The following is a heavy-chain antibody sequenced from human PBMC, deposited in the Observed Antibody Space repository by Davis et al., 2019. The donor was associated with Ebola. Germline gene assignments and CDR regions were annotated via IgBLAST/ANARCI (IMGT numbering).Heavy chain of an antibody. CDR3: ARENQGSYYYYGMDV. CDR2: ISYSGST. Sequence: MPSETLSLTCTVSGGSISSSSYYWGWIRQPPGKGLEWIGSISYSGSTYYNPSLKSRVTISVDTSKNQFSLKLSSVTAADTAVYYCARENQGSYYYYGMDVWGQGTTVTVSS. CDR1: GGSISSSSYY. J-gene: IGHJ6*02. V-gene: IGHV4-39*02. D-gene: IGHD1-14*01.